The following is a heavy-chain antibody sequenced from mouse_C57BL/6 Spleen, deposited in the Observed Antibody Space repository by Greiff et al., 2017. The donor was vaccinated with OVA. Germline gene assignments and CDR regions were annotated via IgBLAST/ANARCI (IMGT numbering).Heavy chain of an antibody. CDR1: GYAFTNYL. V-gene: IGHV1-54*01. CDR3: AREGSRTWFAY. D-gene: IGHD1-1*01. Sequence: QVQLKQSGAELVRPGTSVKVSCKASGYAFTNYLIEWVKQRPGQGLEWIGVINPGSGGTNYNEKFKGKATLTADKSSSTAYMQLSSLTSEDSAVYFCAREGSRTWFAYWGQGTLVTVSA. J-gene: IGHJ3*01. CDR2: INPGSGGT.